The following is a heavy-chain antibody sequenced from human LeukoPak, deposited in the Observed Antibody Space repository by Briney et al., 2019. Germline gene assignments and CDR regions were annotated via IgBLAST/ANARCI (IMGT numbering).Heavy chain of an antibody. CDR1: GYTFTGYY. Sequence: ASVKVSCKASGYTFTGYYMHWVRQAPGQGLEWMGGIIPIFGTANYAQKFQGRVTITADESTSTAYMELSSLRSEDTAVYYCARGKSAFGELLYMDVWGKGTTVTISS. V-gene: IGHV1-69*13. CDR3: ARGKSAFGELLYMDV. CDR2: IIPIFGTA. D-gene: IGHD3-10*01. J-gene: IGHJ6*03.